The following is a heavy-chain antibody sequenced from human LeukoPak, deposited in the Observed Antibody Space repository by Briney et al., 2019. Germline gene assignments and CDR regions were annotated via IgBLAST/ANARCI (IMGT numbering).Heavy chain of an antibody. CDR1: GFTFSSYA. D-gene: IGHD6-19*01. CDR3: AKDDNTRRIAVAGILPFDY. Sequence: PGGSLRLSCAASGFTFSSYAMSWVRQAPGKGLEWVSAISGSGGSTYYADSVKGRFTISRDNSKNTLYLQMNSLRAEDTAVYYCAKDDNTRRIAVAGILPFDYWGQGTLVTVSS. V-gene: IGHV3-23*01. J-gene: IGHJ4*02. CDR2: ISGSGGST.